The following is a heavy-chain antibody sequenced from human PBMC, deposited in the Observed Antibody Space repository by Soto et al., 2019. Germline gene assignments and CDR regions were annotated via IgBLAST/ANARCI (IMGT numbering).Heavy chain of an antibody. CDR2: IYYSGST. CDR1: GGSISSGDYY. D-gene: IGHD3-22*01. V-gene: IGHV4-30-4*01. Sequence: QVQLQESGPGLAKPSQTLSLTCTVSGGSISSGDYYWNWIRQPPGKGLEWIGYIYYSGSTFYNPSRKSPLTISVNMSKNRFSLNLSSVTAADTAVYYCARDFGTYYYESSGFNGAYYYGMNVWGQGTTATVPS. J-gene: IGHJ6*02. CDR3: ARDFGTYYYESSGFNGAYYYGMNV.